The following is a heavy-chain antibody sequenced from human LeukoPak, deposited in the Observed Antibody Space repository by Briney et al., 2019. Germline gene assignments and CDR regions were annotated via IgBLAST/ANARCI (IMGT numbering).Heavy chain of an antibody. V-gene: IGHV1-8*01. D-gene: IGHD3-22*01. CDR2: MNPNSGNT. CDR3: ARAPDSSGPYFDY. J-gene: IGHJ4*02. CDR1: GYTFTSYD. Sequence: ASVKVSCKASGYTFTSYDINWVRQATGQGLEWMGWMNPNSGNTGYAQKFQGRVTMTRNTSISTAYMELSSLRSEDTAVYYCARAPDSSGPYFDYWGQGTLVTVSS.